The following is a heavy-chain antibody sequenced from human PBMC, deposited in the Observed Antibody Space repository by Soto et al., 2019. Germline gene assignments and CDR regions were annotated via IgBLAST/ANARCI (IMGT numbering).Heavy chain of an antibody. V-gene: IGHV4-34*01. Sequence: SETLSLTCAVYGGSFSGYYWSWIRQPPGKGLEWIGEINHSGSTNYNPSLKSRVIISVDTSKNQFSLKLSSVTAADTAVYYCARGSRVAGIFKDYYYYGMDVWGQGTTVTVSS. D-gene: IGHD6-19*01. CDR1: GGSFSGYY. J-gene: IGHJ6*02. CDR2: INHSGST. CDR3: ARGSRVAGIFKDYYYYGMDV.